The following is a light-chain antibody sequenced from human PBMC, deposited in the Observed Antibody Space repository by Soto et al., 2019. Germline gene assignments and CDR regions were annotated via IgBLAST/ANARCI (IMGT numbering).Light chain of an antibody. CDR1: SSDVGRYNL. CDR3: CSYAGSSNVV. J-gene: IGLJ2*01. CDR2: EGS. V-gene: IGLV2-23*01. Sequence: QSVLTQPASVSGSPGQSITIACTGTSSDVGRYNLVSWYQQHPGKAPKLMMYEGSKRPSGVSKRFSGSKSGNTAALTISGLEAEDEADYYCCSYAGSSNVVFGGGTKLTVL.